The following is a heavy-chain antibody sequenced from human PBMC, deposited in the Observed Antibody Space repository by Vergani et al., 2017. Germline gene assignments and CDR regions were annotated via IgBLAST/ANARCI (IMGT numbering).Heavy chain of an antibody. V-gene: IGHV3-15*01. J-gene: IGHJ2*01. CDR1: GFTFSSAW. Sequence: EVQPVESGGGLVKPGGSLRLSCTTSGFTFSSAWMSWVRQAPGKGPEWVARIRPKTDGETTDYAAPVKGRFTISRDNSKNSLSLQMRGLRVEDTAVYYCVRLPSSPWNFDLWGRGTLITVSS. D-gene: IGHD2-15*01. CDR2: IRPKTDGETT. CDR3: VRLPSSPWNFDL.